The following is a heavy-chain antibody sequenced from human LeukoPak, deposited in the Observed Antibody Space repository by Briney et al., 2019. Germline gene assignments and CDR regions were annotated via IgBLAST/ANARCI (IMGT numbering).Heavy chain of an antibody. D-gene: IGHD2-21*02. V-gene: IGHV3-30*04. CDR1: GFTFSSYA. CDR2: ISYDGSNK. Sequence: GGSLRLSCAASGFTFSSYAMHWVRQAPGKGLEWVAVISYDGSNKYYADSVKGRVTISRDNSKNTLYLQMNSLRAEDTAVYYCARSRPGPHSGKAAILDYWGQGTLVTVSS. CDR3: ARSRPGPHSGKAAILDY. J-gene: IGHJ4*02.